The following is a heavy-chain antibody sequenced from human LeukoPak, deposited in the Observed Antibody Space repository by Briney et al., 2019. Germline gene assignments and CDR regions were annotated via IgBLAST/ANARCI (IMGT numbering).Heavy chain of an antibody. J-gene: IGHJ4*02. CDR2: IYNDEKT. CDR3: ARVESGYGSLYFDH. D-gene: IGHD3-10*01. Sequence: MPSETLSLTCTVSGGSIRSYYWSWIRLPAGKGLEWIVLIYNDEKTNYNPSLRSRLTMSVDTSKNQFSLKVRSVTAADTAVYFCARVESGYGSLYFDHWGQGTPVTVSS. V-gene: IGHV4-4*07. CDR1: GGSIRSYY.